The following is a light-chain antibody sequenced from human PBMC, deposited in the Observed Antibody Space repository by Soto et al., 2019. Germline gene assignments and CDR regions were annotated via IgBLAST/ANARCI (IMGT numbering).Light chain of an antibody. V-gene: IGLV2-14*01. J-gene: IGLJ2*01. CDR1: SSDVGGYNY. CDR3: SSYTSSFRV. Sequence: QSVLTQPASVSGSPGQSITISSTGTSSDVGGYNYVSWYQQHPGKAPKLMIYEVSNRPSGVSNRFSGSKSGNTASLTISGLQAEDEADYYCSSYTSSFRVFGGGTKVTV. CDR2: EVS.